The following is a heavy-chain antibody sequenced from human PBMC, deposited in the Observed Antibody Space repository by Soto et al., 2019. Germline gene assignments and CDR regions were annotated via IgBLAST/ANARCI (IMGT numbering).Heavy chain of an antibody. D-gene: IGHD3-22*01. CDR1: GFTFSSYA. J-gene: IGHJ4*02. V-gene: IGHV3-23*01. Sequence: EVQLLESGGGLVQPGGSLRLSCAASGFTFSSYAMSWVRQAPGQGLEWVSAISGSGGSTYYADSVKGRFTISRDNSKNTLYLQMNSLRAEDTAVYYCAKDWFFVYDSSGGDYWGQGTLVTVSS. CDR3: AKDWFFVYDSSGGDY. CDR2: ISGSGGST.